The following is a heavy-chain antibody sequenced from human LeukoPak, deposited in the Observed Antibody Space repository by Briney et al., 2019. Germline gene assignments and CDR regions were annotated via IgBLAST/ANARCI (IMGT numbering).Heavy chain of an antibody. CDR1: GGSISSGSYY. V-gene: IGHV4-61*02. J-gene: IGHJ1*01. D-gene: IGHD3-3*01. CDR3: ARGGVVTQPGYFQH. Sequence: SETLSLTCTVSGGSISSGSYYWSWIRQPAGKGLEWIGRIYTSGSTNFNPSLKSRVTMSVDTSKNQFSLKLSSVTAADTAVYYCARGGVVTQPGYFQHWGQGTLVTVSS. CDR2: IYTSGST.